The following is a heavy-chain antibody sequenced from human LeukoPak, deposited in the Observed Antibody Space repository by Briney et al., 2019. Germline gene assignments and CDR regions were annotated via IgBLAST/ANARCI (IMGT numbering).Heavy chain of an antibody. Sequence: GGSLRLSCAASGFTFNNYAMSWVRQAPGKGLEWVANIKQDGSEKYYVDSVKGRFTISRDNAKNSLYLQMNSLRAEDTAVYYCAREDIYAFDIWGQGTMVTVSS. CDR1: GFTFNNYA. CDR3: AREDIYAFDI. V-gene: IGHV3-7*03. J-gene: IGHJ3*02. CDR2: IKQDGSEK. D-gene: IGHD2-21*01.